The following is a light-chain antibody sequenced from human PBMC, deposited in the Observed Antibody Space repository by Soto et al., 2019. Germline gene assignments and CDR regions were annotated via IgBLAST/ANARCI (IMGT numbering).Light chain of an antibody. Sequence: DTQMTPSPSSLPGLVADRVTITCRARHASSSWLAWYQQKPGKAPKLLIYKASTLKSGVPSRFSGSGSGTEFTLTISSLQPDDFATYYCQHYNSYSEAFGQGTKVDIK. CDR3: QHYNSYSEA. J-gene: IGKJ1*01. CDR1: HASSSW. V-gene: IGKV1-5*03. CDR2: KAS.